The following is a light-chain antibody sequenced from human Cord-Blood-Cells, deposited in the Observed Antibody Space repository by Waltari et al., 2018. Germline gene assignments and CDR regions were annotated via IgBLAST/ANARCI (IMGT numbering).Light chain of an antibody. CDR2: EEN. Sequence: NFMLTQPHSVSDSPGKTVTISCTRSSSSSASNSVQGYQQRPGSSPTTVIYEENQRPSGVPDRFSGSIDSSSNSASLTISGLKTEDEADYYCQSYDSSNHWVFGGGTKLTVL. CDR1: SSSSASNS. V-gene: IGLV6-57*01. J-gene: IGLJ3*02. CDR3: QSYDSSNHWV.